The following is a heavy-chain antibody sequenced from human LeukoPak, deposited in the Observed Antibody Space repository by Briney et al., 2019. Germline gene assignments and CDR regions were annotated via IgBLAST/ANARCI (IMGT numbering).Heavy chain of an antibody. D-gene: IGHD6-13*01. CDR3: ARGPSFSSMYYFDY. CDR2: ISSSGSTI. Sequence: GGTLRLSCAASGFTFSSYEMNWVRQAPGKGLEWVSYISSSGSTIYYADSVKGRFTISRDNAKNSLYLQMNSLRAEDTAVYYCARGPSFSSMYYFDYWGQGTLVTVSS. J-gene: IGHJ4*02. V-gene: IGHV3-48*03. CDR1: GFTFSSYE.